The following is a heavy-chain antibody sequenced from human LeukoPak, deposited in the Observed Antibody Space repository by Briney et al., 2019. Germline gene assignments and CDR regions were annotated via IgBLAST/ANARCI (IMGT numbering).Heavy chain of an antibody. Sequence: SETLSLTCTVSGGSISSYYWSWIRQPPGKGLEWIGYIYYSGSTNYNPSLKSRVTISVDTSKSQFSLKLSSVTAADTAVYYCTRVVSDSYGMDVWGQGTTVTVSS. CDR2: IYYSGST. D-gene: IGHD6-25*01. J-gene: IGHJ6*02. CDR3: TRVVSDSYGMDV. V-gene: IGHV4-59*01. CDR1: GGSISSYY.